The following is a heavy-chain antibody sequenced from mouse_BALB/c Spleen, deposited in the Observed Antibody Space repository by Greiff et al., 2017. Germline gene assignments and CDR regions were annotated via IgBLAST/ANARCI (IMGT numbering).Heavy chain of an antibody. CDR2: IWSDGST. J-gene: IGHJ2*01. V-gene: IGHV2-6-2*01. Sequence: VKLMESGPDLVAPSQSLSITCTVSGFSLTSYGVHWVRQPPGKGLEWLVVIWSDGSTTYNSALKSRLSISKDNSKSQVFLKMNSLQTDDTAMYYCARQGTYGYYFDYWGQGTTLTVSS. D-gene: IGHD2-2*01. CDR1: GFSLTSYG. CDR3: ARQGTYGYYFDY.